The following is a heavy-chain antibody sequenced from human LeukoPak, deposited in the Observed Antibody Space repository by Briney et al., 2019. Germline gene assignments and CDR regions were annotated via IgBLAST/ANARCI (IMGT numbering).Heavy chain of an antibody. Sequence: ASAKVSCKASGYTFTTYNINWVRQATGQGLEWMGWMNPNSGNSGFAQKFHGRDTMTRNTSITTAYMELSSLTSDDTAVYYSGREVYDAFHPWGQGTLVTVSS. CDR1: GYTFTTYN. J-gene: IGHJ5*02. CDR3: GREVYDAFHP. D-gene: IGHD4/OR15-4a*01. CDR2: MNPNSGNS. V-gene: IGHV1-8*01.